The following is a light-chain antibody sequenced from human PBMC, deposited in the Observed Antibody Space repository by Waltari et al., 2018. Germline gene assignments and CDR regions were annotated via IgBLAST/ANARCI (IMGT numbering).Light chain of an antibody. Sequence: QSVLTQPPSVSGALGQRVTISCPGSTPNLGADYDVPWYQQVPGTAPKLLTSGNSIRPSGVPDRFSASKSGTAASLAITGLQAEDEADYYCQSYDNSLGGSKVFGGGTRLSVL. V-gene: IGLV1-40*01. CDR1: TPNLGADYD. CDR3: QSYDNSLGGSKV. J-gene: IGLJ2*01. CDR2: GNS.